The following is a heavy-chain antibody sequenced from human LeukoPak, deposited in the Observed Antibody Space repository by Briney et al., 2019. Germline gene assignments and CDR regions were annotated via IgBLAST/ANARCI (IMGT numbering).Heavy chain of an antibody. Sequence: PGGSLRLSCAASGFSFSNHYMRWIRQAPGKGLEWVANINEDGSNKWHLGSVKGRFTVSRDNARNALYLQMNRLRVEDTAVYYCTRVIVAVPGYFDYFDFWGQGALVTVSS. J-gene: IGHJ4*02. CDR1: GFSFSNHY. CDR3: TRVIVAVPGYFDYFDF. CDR2: INEDGSNK. D-gene: IGHD6-19*01. V-gene: IGHV3-7*01.